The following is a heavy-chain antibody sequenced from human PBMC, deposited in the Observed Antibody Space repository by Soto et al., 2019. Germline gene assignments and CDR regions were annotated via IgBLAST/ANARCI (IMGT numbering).Heavy chain of an antibody. CDR3: ARHPPFGYNEGSGYSDAVDV. D-gene: IGHD3-22*01. V-gene: IGHV4-30-4*01. CDR1: GGSISGGDYH. J-gene: IGHJ3*01. CDR2: INYNGAA. Sequence: QVQLQESGPGLVKPAQTLSLTCSVSGGSISGGDYHWSWIRQAPGKGLEWIGSINYNGAASYNPSLETRLTISVDAAKNQFSLKVRSVTAADTAIYYCARHPPFGYNEGSGYSDAVDVWGQGTLATVS.